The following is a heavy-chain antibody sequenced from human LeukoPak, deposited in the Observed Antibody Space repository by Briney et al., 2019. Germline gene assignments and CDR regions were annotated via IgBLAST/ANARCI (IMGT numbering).Heavy chain of an antibody. CDR3: ARVSSVLERWYYFDY. D-gene: IGHD4-23*01. J-gene: IGHJ4*02. CDR1: GYTFTSYY. CDR2: INPSGGST. V-gene: IGHV1-46*01. Sequence: ASVKVSCKASGYTFTSYYMHWVRQAPGQGLEWMGIINPSGGSTSYAQKFQGRVTMTRDTSTSTVYMELSSLRSEDTAVYYCARVSSVLERWYYFDYWGQGTLVTVSS.